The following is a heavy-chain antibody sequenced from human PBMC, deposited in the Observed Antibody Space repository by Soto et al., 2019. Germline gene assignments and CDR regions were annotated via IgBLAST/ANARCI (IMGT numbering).Heavy chain of an antibody. CDR3: ARHHDS. V-gene: IGHV4-39*01. CDR1: GGSISSSNYY. Sequence: PSETLSLTCTVSGGSISSSNYYWGWIRQPPGKGLEWIGSMNHSGSTYYNSSLKSRVTISVDTSKNQLSLNLSSVTAADTAVYYCARHHDSWGQGTLVTVSS. CDR2: MNHSGST. J-gene: IGHJ4*02.